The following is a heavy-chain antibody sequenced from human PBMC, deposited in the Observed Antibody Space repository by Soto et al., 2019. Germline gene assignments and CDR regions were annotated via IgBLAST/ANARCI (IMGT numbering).Heavy chain of an antibody. CDR3: AQHVTPWAQGAFNI. D-gene: IGHD2-15*01. Sequence: QLQLQESGPGLVKPSETLSLTCTVSGGSISSSSYYWGWIRQPPGKGLEWIGSIYYSGSTYYNPSHKTRVPISAYTSKHQFSLKLSSVTSADAAVYYCAQHVTPWAQGAFNIWGQGTMVTVSS. J-gene: IGHJ3*02. CDR1: GGSISSSSYY. CDR2: IYYSGST. V-gene: IGHV4-39*01.